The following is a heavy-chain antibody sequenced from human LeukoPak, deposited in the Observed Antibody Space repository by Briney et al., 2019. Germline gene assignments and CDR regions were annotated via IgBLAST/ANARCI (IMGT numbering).Heavy chain of an antibody. V-gene: IGHV3-30*18. D-gene: IGHD6-19*01. CDR2: ISYDGSNK. CDR3: AKDLGYSSGWYVLLRVPDY. CDR1: GFTFSSYG. J-gene: IGHJ4*02. Sequence: GRSLRLSCAASGFTFSSYGMHWVRQAPGKGLEWVAVISYDGSNKYYADSVKGRFTISRDNSKNTLYLQMNSLRAEDTAVYYCAKDLGYSSGWYVLLRVPDYWGQGTLVTVSS.